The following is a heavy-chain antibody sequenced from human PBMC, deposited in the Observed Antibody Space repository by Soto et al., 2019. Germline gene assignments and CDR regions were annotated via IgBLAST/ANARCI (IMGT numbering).Heavy chain of an antibody. J-gene: IGHJ6*02. CDR1: GFTFSSYS. D-gene: IGHD6-13*01. V-gene: IGHV3-48*02. Sequence: GGSLRLSCAASGFTFSSYSMNWVRQAPGKGLEWVSYISSSSSTIYYADSVKGRFTISRDNAKNSLYLQMNSLRDEDTAVYYCARDQGQQLVGDGYGMDVWGQGTTVTVSS. CDR2: ISSSSSTI. CDR3: ARDQGQQLVGDGYGMDV.